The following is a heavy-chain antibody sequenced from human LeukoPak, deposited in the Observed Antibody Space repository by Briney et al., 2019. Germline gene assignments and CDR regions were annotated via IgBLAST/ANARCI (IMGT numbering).Heavy chain of an antibody. J-gene: IGHJ4*02. Sequence: ASVKVSCKASGYTFTSYAISWVRQAPGQGLEWVGWINSYNGNTNYAQKLQGRVTMTTDTSTSTAYMELRSLRSDDTAVYYCARGELPAITGTTPLLNWGQGTLVTVSS. D-gene: IGHD1-7*01. CDR3: ARGELPAITGTTPLLN. CDR2: INSYNGNT. CDR1: GYTFTSYA. V-gene: IGHV1-18*01.